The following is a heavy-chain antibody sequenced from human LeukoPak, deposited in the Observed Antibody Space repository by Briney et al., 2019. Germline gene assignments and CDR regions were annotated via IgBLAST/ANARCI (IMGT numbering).Heavy chain of an antibody. V-gene: IGHV4-59*08. D-gene: IGHD6-19*01. J-gene: IGHJ5*02. CDR2: IYYSGST. CDR1: GGSISSYY. CDR3: ARHGGSGWYSGWFDP. Sequence: KPSETLSLTCTVSGGSISSYYWSWIRQPPGKGLEWIGYIYYSGSTNYNPSLKSRVTIPEDTSKNQFSLKLSSVTAADTAVYYCARHGGSGWYSGWFDPWGQGTLVTVSS.